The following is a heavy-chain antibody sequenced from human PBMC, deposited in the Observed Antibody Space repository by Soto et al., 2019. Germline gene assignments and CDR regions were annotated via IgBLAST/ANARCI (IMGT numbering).Heavy chain of an antibody. CDR3: TRGTELRYCTSTSCPGIDV. D-gene: IGHD2-2*01. V-gene: IGHV3-7*03. J-gene: IGHJ6*02. Sequence: PGGSLRLSCAASEFTSSNYWMSWVRQAPGKGLEWVANIKQDGSEKFHLDSVKGRFTISRDNAKNSLYLQMNSLRAEDTAVYYCTRGTELRYCTSTSCPGIDVWGQGTTVTSP. CDR1: EFTSSNYW. CDR2: IKQDGSEK.